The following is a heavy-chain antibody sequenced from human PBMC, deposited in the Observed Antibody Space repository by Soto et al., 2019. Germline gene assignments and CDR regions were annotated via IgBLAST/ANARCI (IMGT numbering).Heavy chain of an antibody. CDR1: GFTFDDYA. J-gene: IGHJ3*02. CDR2: LSWNSRSI. V-gene: IGHV3-9*01. CDR3: AKDSAVRGTKGPIDGVFDI. D-gene: IGHD2-8*01. Sequence: EVQLVEYGGGLVQPGTSLRLSCAASGFTFDDYAMHWVRQAPGKGLEWVSGLSWNSRSIGYADSVRGRFTISRDNAKNSLYLQMNSLREVDTALYYCAKDSAVRGTKGPIDGVFDIWGPRTMVTVSS.